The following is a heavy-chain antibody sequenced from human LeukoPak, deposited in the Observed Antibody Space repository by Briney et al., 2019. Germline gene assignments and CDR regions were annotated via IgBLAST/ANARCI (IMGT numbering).Heavy chain of an antibody. Sequence: SETLSLTCTVSGGSISSGDYYWGWIRQPPGKGLEWIGNIYYDGSTYYTPSLKSRVTISVDTSKNQFSLKLSSVTAADTAVYYCARAYYGSGSSDAFDIWGQGTMVTVSS. D-gene: IGHD3-10*01. CDR1: GGSISSGDYY. V-gene: IGHV4-39*07. CDR3: ARAYYGSGSSDAFDI. CDR2: IYYDGST. J-gene: IGHJ3*02.